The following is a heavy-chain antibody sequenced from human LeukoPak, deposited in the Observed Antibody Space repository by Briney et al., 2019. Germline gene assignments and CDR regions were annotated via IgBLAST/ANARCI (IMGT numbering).Heavy chain of an antibody. D-gene: IGHD2-21*01. V-gene: IGHV3-30*01. CDR2: ISYDGSNK. J-gene: IGHJ5*02. CDR3: ARGLDRIFNRVGIENWFDP. Sequence: GRSLRLSCAASGFTFSSYAMHWVRQAPGKGLGWVAVISYDGSNKYYADSVKGRFTISRDNSKNTLYLQMNSLRAEDTAVYYCARGLDRIFNRVGIENWFDPWGQGTLVTVSS. CDR1: GFTFSSYA.